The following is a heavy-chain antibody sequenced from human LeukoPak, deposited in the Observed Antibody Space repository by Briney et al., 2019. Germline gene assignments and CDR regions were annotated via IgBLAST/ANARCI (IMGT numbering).Heavy chain of an antibody. CDR1: GCRFTSSS. Sequence: GEALKISCQGSGCRFTSSSIGWVRPMPGKGLEWMGIIYPGDSGTRYSPSFQGQVTISADRSISTAYLQWSSLKASDTAMFYCARQNYYDDSGSFAFDIWGQGTMVTVSS. V-gene: IGHV5-51*01. D-gene: IGHD3-22*01. CDR2: IYPGDSGT. J-gene: IGHJ3*02. CDR3: ARQNYYDDSGSFAFDI.